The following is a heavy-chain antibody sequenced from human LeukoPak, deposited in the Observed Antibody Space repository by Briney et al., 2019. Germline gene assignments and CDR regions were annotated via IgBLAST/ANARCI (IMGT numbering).Heavy chain of an antibody. CDR1: GYSFTSYW. Sequence: GESLQISCKGSGYSFTSYWIGWVRQMPGKGLEWMGIIYPGDSDTRYSPSFQGQVTISADKSISTAYLQWSSLKASDTAMYYCATDLASASDYGPDAFDIWGQGTMVTVSS. D-gene: IGHD3-10*01. V-gene: IGHV5-51*01. CDR2: IYPGDSDT. CDR3: ATDLASASDYGPDAFDI. J-gene: IGHJ3*02.